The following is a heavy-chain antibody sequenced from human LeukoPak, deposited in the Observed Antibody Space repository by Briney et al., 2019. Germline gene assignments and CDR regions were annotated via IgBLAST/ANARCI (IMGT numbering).Heavy chain of an antibody. CDR2: IGSSSSTI. V-gene: IGHV3-48*01. CDR1: GFIFSSFT. J-gene: IGHJ4*02. D-gene: IGHD6-19*01. Sequence: PGGSLRLSCVASGFIFSSFTMNWVRQAPGKGLEWVSYIGSSSSTIYYADSVKGRFTISRDNAKNSLYLQMNSLRAEDTAVYYCARGGGENGSGWYRGLDYWGQGTLVTVSS. CDR3: ARGGGENGSGWYRGLDY.